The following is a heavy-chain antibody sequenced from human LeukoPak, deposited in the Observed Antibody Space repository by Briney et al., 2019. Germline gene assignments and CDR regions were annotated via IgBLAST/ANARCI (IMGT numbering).Heavy chain of an antibody. D-gene: IGHD1-26*01. CDR2: ITSGGRT. CDR3: ARSIPPDF. V-gene: IGHV3-23*01. Sequence: LAGGSLRLSCVPSGFTFTTYAMNWVRQAPGKGLEWVSGITSGGRTYCADSVKGRFTISRDSSKNTLYLQMTSLRADDTALYYCARSIPPDFWGQGTLVTVSS. J-gene: IGHJ4*02. CDR1: GFTFTTYA.